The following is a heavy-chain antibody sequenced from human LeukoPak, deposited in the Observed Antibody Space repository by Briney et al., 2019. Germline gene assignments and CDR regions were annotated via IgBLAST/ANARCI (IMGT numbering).Heavy chain of an antibody. Sequence: NSGRSLRLSCAASGFTFSNAWMSWVRQAPGKGLEWVGRIKSKTDGGTTDYAAPVKGRFTISRDDSKNTLYLQMNSLKTEDTAVYYCTTDLLSLLWFGELIDYWGQGTLVTVSS. CDR3: TTDLLSLLWFGELIDY. D-gene: IGHD3-10*01. CDR1: GFTFSNAW. J-gene: IGHJ4*02. CDR2: IKSKTDGGTT. V-gene: IGHV3-15*01.